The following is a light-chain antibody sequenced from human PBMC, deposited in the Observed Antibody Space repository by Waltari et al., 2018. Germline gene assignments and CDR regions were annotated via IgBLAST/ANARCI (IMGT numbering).Light chain of an antibody. CDR2: EVC. CDR1: SCYIRRFNL. CDR3: CSYAGTIPFV. Sequence: QSALTQPASVSGSPGQSITISCTRTSCYIRRFNLVSWYQQHPGNAPILMIYEVCQPPAGVSNRFSGSKSANTASLTISGLQAEDEADYYCCSYAGTIPFVFGTGTKVTVL. V-gene: IGLV2-23*02. J-gene: IGLJ1*01.